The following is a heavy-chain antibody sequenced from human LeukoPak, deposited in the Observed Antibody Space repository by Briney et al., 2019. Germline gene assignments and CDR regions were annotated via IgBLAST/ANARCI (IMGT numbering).Heavy chain of an antibody. V-gene: IGHV1-2*02. CDR1: GYTFTSYY. D-gene: IGHD5-18*01. CDR3: ARDLADTAMFGY. CDR2: INPNSGGT. Sequence: GASVKVSCKASGYTFTSYYMHWVRQAPGQGLEWMGWINPNSGGTNYAQKFQGRVTMTRDTSISTAYMELSRLRSDDTAVYYCARDLADTAMFGYWGQGTLVTVSS. J-gene: IGHJ4*02.